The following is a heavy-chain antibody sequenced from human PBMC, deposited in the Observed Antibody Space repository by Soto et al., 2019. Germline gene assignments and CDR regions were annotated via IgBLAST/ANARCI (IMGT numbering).Heavy chain of an antibody. CDR3: AKRRVRYYDSSGYLTDY. Sequence: GSLRLSCAASGFTFSSYAMSWVRQAPGKGLEWVSAISGSGGSTYYADSVKGRFTISRDNSKNTLYLQMNSLRAEDTAVYYCAKRRVRYYDSSGYLTDYWGQGTLVTVSS. CDR1: GFTFSSYA. V-gene: IGHV3-23*01. CDR2: ISGSGGST. D-gene: IGHD3-22*01. J-gene: IGHJ4*02.